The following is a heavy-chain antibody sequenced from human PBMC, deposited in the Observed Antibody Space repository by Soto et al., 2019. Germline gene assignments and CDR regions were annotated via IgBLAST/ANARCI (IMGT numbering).Heavy chain of an antibody. V-gene: IGHV4-30-4*01. J-gene: IGHJ4*02. Sequence: SETLSLTCIVSGGSISGGDFYWSWIRQPPGKGLEWVGYIYYTGNTDYNSSLKSRIKISVDTSKNQFSLKLTSVTATDTAVYYCARGRRFTSSWFFFDSWGQGTLVTVSS. D-gene: IGHD6-13*01. CDR1: GGSISGGDFY. CDR2: IYYTGNT. CDR3: ARGRRFTSSWFFFDS.